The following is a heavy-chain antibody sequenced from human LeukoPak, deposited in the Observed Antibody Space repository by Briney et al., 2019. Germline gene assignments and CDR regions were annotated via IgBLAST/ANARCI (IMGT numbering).Heavy chain of an antibody. CDR2: IWEDGNNK. Sequence: GRSLRLSCAASGFTFSNYDMDGVRQAPGQGLEWVAVIWEDGNNKYYGDSVKGRFTISRDNSKNTLYLEMNSLRAEDTAVYYCARERGGPDWYFDLWGRGTLVTVSS. V-gene: IGHV3-33*01. D-gene: IGHD3-10*01. CDR3: ARERGGPDWYFDL. J-gene: IGHJ2*01. CDR1: GFTFSNYD.